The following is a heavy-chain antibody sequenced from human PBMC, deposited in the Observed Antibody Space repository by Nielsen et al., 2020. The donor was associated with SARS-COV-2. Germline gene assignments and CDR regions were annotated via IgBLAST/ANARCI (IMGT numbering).Heavy chain of an antibody. CDR2: INPSGGST. Sequence: ASVKVSCKASGYTFTSYYMHWVRQAPGQGLEWMGIINPSGGSTSYAQKFQGRVTMTRDTSTSTVYMELSSLRSEDTAVYYCARGRGLRYFDWLLHPNWFDPWGQGTLVTVSS. J-gene: IGHJ5*02. CDR1: GYTFTSYY. V-gene: IGHV1-46*01. CDR3: ARGRGLRYFDWLLHPNWFDP. D-gene: IGHD3-9*01.